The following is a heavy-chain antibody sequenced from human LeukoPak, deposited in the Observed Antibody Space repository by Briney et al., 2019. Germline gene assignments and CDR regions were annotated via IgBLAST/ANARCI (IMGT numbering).Heavy chain of an antibody. V-gene: IGHV4-30-4*01. D-gene: IGHD3-10*01. CDR3: ARGGAWFGELFFDY. CDR2: IYYSGST. J-gene: IGHJ4*02. Sequence: ASETLSLTCTVSGGSISSGDYYWSWIRQPPGKGLEWIGYIYYSGSTYYNPSLKSRVTISVDTSKNQFSLKLSSVTAADTAVYYCARGGAWFGELFFDYWGQGTLVTVSS. CDR1: GGSISSGDYY.